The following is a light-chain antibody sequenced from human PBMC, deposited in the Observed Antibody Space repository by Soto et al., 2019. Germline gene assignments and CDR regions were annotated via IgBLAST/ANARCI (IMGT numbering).Light chain of an antibody. CDR3: QQYYSYWT. CDR1: QSIGRW. CDR2: DAS. V-gene: IGKV1-5*01. Sequence: DIQITQSPSTLSASVGDTVTVTCRASQSIGRWLAWYQQKPGKAPKLLIFDASTLENGVPARFSGSRSGPEFSLTISSLPPDDFATYYCQQYYSYWTFGQGTKVDIK. J-gene: IGKJ1*01.